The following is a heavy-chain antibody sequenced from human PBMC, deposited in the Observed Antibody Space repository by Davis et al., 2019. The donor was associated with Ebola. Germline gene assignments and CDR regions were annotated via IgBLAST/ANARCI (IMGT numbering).Heavy chain of an antibody. J-gene: IGHJ6*02. D-gene: IGHD6-6*01. CDR1: GGTFSSYA. CDR2: ISAYNGNT. V-gene: IGHV1-18*01. Sequence: ASVTVSCQASGGTFSSYAISWVRQAPGQGLAWMGWISAYNGNTNYAQKLQGRVTMTTDTSTSTAYMKLRSLRSDDTAVYYCARDNGGSSPHYYYYYYGMDVWGQGTTVTVSS. CDR3: ARDNGGSSPHYYYYYYGMDV.